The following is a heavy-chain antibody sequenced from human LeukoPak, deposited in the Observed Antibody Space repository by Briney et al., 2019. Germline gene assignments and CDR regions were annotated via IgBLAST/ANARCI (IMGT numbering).Heavy chain of an antibody. J-gene: IGHJ4*02. V-gene: IGHV3-23*01. Sequence: PGGSLRLSCAASGFTFSSYAMSWVRQAPGKGLEWVSSISGSGDTTYYADSVKGRFTISRDNSKNTLYLQMNSLRAEDTAVYYCAKVLRWDSSGGIDYWGQGTLVTVSS. CDR3: AKVLRWDSSGGIDY. CDR2: ISGSGDTT. CDR1: GFTFSSYA. D-gene: IGHD3-22*01.